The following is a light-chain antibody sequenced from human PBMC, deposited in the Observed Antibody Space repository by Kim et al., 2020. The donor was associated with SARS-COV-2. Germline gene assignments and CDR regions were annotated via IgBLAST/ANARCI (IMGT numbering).Light chain of an antibody. CDR2: GAS. Sequence: EIVLTQFPGTLSLSPGERATLSCRASQSVQSLAWYQQKPGQAPRLLIYGASTRGTGIPHRFSGGGSGTDFALTISGLETEDFAVYYCQQSGDSLTFGGGTKLEI. J-gene: IGKJ4*01. CDR3: QQSGDSLT. V-gene: IGKV3-20*01. CDR1: QSVQS.